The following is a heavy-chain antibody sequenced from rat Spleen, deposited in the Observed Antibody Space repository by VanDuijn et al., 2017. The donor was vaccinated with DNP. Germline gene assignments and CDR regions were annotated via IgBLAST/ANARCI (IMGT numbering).Heavy chain of an antibody. Sequence: EVQLVESGGGLVQPGRSLKLSCVASGFTFNKYGMAWVRQAPTKGLELVAYISYFGDNTYSGDSVKGRFTISRDNAKSTLYLQMNSLRSEDTATYYCGREALITTLFDSWGQGVMVTVSS. CDR1: GFTFNKYG. V-gene: IGHV5S23*01. CDR3: GREALITTLFDS. J-gene: IGHJ2*01. D-gene: IGHD1-10*01. CDR2: ISYFGDNT.